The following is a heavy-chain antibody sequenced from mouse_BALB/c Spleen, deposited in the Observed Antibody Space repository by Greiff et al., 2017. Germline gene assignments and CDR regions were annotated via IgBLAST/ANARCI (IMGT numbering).Heavy chain of an antibody. CDR2: IWSGGST. CDR1: GFSLTSYG. Sequence: QVQLKESGPGLVQPSQSLSITCTVSGFSLTSYGVHWVRQSPGKGLEWLGVIWSGGSTDYNAAFISRLSISKDNSKSQVFFKMNSLQANDTAIYYCARKGNGNYVSAMDYWGQGTSVTVSS. CDR3: ARKGNGNYVSAMDY. J-gene: IGHJ4*01. D-gene: IGHD2-1*01. V-gene: IGHV2-2*02.